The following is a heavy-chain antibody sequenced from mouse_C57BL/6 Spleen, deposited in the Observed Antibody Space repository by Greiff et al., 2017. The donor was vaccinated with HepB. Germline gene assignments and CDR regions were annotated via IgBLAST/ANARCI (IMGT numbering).Heavy chain of an antibody. CDR2: ISSGSSTI. V-gene: IGHV5-17*01. CDR3: ARPWKIYYDYDGGAWFAY. Sequence: EVKLMESGGGLVKPGGSLKLSCAASGFTFSDYGMHWVRQAPEKGLEWVAYISSGSSTIYYADTVKGRFTISRDNAKNTLFLQMTSLRSEDTAMYDCARPWKIYYDYDGGAWFAYWGQGTLVTVSA. CDR1: GFTFSDYG. J-gene: IGHJ3*01. D-gene: IGHD2-4*01.